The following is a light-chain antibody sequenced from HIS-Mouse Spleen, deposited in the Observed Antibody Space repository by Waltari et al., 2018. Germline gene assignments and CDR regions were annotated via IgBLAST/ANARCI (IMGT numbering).Light chain of an antibody. Sequence: DIVMTQSPDSLAVSLGERATINFKPSQSVLYSSNNKNYLAWYQQKPGQPPKLLIYWASTRESGVPDRFSGSGSGTDFTLTISSLQAEDVAVYYCQQYYSTPWTFGQGTKVEIK. CDR2: WAS. V-gene: IGKV4-1*01. J-gene: IGKJ1*01. CDR3: QQYYSTPWT. CDR1: QSVLYSSNNKNY.